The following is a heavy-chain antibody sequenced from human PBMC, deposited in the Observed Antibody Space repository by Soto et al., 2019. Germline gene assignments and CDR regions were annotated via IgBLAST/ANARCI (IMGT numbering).Heavy chain of an antibody. V-gene: IGHV1-24*01. CDR2: FDPEDGET. D-gene: IGHD1-26*01. CDR3: ATGVDGVVGATDWFDP. CDR1: GYTLTELS. Sequence: QVQLVQSGAEVKKPGASVKVSCKVSGYTLTELSMHWVRQAPGKGLEWMGGFDPEDGETIYAQKFQGRVTMTEDTSTDTAYMELSSLRSEDTAVYYCATGVDGVVGATDWFDPWGQGTLVTVSS. J-gene: IGHJ5*02.